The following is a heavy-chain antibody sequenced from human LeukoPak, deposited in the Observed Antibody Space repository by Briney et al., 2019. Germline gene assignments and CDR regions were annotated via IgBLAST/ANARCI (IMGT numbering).Heavy chain of an antibody. J-gene: IGHJ4*02. Sequence: GGSLRLSCAASGFTFSTYAMSWVRQAPGKGLEWVSGISGSGDNTYYAESVKGRFTISRDNSKNTLYLQMNSLRAEDTAVYYCAKVTPPGGIIVPFDYWGQGTLVTVSS. CDR2: ISGSGDNT. CDR3: AKVTPPGGIIVPFDY. CDR1: GFTFSTYA. D-gene: IGHD2/OR15-2a*01. V-gene: IGHV3-23*01.